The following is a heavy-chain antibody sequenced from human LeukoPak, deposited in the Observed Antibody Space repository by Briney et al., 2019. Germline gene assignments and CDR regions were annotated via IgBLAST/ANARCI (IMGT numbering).Heavy chain of an antibody. CDR2: IYSGGST. V-gene: IGHV3-66*02. CDR3: ARAQSSDSGGFSAFDI. J-gene: IGHJ3*02. CDR1: GFTVSSNY. D-gene: IGHD3-22*01. Sequence: PGGSLRLSCAASGFTVSSNYMSWVRQAPGKGLEWVSVIYSGGSTYYADSVKGRFTISRDNSKNTLYLQMNSLRAEDTAVYYCARAQSSDSGGFSAFDIWGQGTMVTVSS.